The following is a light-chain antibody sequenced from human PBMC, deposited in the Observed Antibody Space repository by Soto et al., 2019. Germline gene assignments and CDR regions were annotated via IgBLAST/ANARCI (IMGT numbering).Light chain of an antibody. CDR2: YDS. Sequence: SYELTQPPSMSVAPGKTATITCGGNNIGSESVHWYQQKPGQAPVLVIYYDSDRPSGIPERFSGSNSGNTATLTISRVEAGDEADYYCQVWDGSSDQQVFGGGTKLTVL. CDR1: NIGSES. CDR3: QVWDGSSDQQV. J-gene: IGLJ3*02. V-gene: IGLV3-21*04.